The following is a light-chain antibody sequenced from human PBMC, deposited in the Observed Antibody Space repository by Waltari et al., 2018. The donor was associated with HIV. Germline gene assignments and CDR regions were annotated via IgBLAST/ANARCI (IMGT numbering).Light chain of an antibody. CDR2: QVS. V-gene: IGLV3-1*01. CDR1: KLGDKY. J-gene: IGLJ2*01. Sequence: SYELTQPPSVSVSPGQTASIPGSGDKLGDKYACWYQQKPGQSPVLVIYQVSKRPSGIPERFSGSNSGNTATLTISGTQAMDEADYYCQAWDSSTVVFGGGTKLTVL. CDR3: QAWDSSTVV.